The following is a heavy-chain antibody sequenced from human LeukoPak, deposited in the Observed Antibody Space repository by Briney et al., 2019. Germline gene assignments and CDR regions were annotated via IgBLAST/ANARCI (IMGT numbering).Heavy chain of an antibody. Sequence: ASVKVSCKASGYTFTSYAMNWVRQAPGQGLEWMGWINPNSGGTNYAQKFKGWVTLTRDTSVNTTYMELSRPTSDVTAVYFCARGTPGSYLGYWGQGTLVTVSP. CDR3: ARGTPGSYLGY. CDR1: GYTFTSYA. V-gene: IGHV1-2*04. D-gene: IGHD3-16*02. CDR2: INPNSGGT. J-gene: IGHJ4*02.